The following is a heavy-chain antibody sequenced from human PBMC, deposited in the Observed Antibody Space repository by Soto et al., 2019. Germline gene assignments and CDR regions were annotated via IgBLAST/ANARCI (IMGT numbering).Heavy chain of an antibody. D-gene: IGHD1-1*01. J-gene: IGHJ4*02. Sequence: EMQLVETGGGLIQPGGSLRLSCVASGFSVNTNYMNWVRQPPGKGLEWVSLIYSGGSTYYADSVKGRFTISRDNSKNTLYIQMNSLRVEDTAVYYCARDTTDSRGGDYWGQGTLVTVSS. CDR1: GFSVNTNY. V-gene: IGHV3-53*02. CDR2: IYSGGST. CDR3: ARDTTDSRGGDY.